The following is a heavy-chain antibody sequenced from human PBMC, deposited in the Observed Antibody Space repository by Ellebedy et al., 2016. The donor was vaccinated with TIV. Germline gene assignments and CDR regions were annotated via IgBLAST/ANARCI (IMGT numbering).Heavy chain of an antibody. J-gene: IGHJ5*02. Sequence: PGGSLRPSCAASGFTFSSYAMSWVRQAPGKGLEWVSAISGGGGTTYYADSVKGRFTISRDNSKSTLYLQMNSLRADDTAVYYCAKLPTVSPGRDWFDPWGQGTLVTVSS. V-gene: IGHV3-23*01. CDR1: GFTFSSYA. CDR2: ISGGGGTT. D-gene: IGHD4-17*01. CDR3: AKLPTVSPGRDWFDP.